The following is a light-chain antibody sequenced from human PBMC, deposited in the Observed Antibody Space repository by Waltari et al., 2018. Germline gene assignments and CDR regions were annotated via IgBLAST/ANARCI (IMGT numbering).Light chain of an antibody. CDR2: GAS. CDR1: QSVDND. CDR3: QQYNTWPLS. V-gene: IGKV3-15*01. Sequence: TQAPVTLSVSPGDGATLPCRASQSVDNDLAWYQQKPGQAPSLVIYGASTRATGVPGRFSGGGSGTEFTLTISSLQSEDFAVYYCQQYNTWPLSVGPGTTVDIK. J-gene: IGKJ3*01.